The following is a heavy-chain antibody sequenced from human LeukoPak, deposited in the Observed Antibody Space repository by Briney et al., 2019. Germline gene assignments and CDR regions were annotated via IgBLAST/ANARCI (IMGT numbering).Heavy chain of an antibody. CDR3: ASRSLTLAAARCFDD. Sequence: NPSETLSLTCAVRGESFSAYFWSWIRQVPGKGLEWIGEIDHRGVSTYNPSLKSRATMLVGTSNNHFSLSLTSVTAADTATYYCASRSLTLAAARCFDDWGQGTVVTVSS. CDR2: IDHRGVS. J-gene: IGHJ4*03. CDR1: GESFSAYF. D-gene: IGHD2-15*01. V-gene: IGHV4-34*01.